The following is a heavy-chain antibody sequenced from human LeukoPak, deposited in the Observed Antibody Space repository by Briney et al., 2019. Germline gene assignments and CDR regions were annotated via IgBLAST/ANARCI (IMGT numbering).Heavy chain of an antibody. V-gene: IGHV1-8*02. CDR2: MNPKSGNT. CDR1: GYTFTNYA. Sequence: GASVAVSCKASGYTFTNYAMNWVRQASGQGLEWMGWMNPKSGNTGYAQNFQGRVTMTRNTSISTAYMELSGLRSDDTAVYYCARGREWLVAFDSWGQGALVTVSS. J-gene: IGHJ4*02. CDR3: ARGREWLVAFDS. D-gene: IGHD6-19*01.